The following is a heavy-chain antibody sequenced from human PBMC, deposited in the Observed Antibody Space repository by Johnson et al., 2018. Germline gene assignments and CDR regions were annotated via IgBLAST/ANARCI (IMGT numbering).Heavy chain of an antibody. CDR2: IRSKANKYAT. CDR1: GFTFSGSA. Sequence: VQLQESGGGLVQPGGSLKLSCAASGFTFSGSAMHWVRQASGKGLEWVGRIRSKANKYATSYGASVKGRFIISRDDSKNTAYLQMKSLKTEDTALYYCTRQDGQRQNVGMDVWGQGTTVTVSS. CDR3: TRQDGQRQNVGMDV. J-gene: IGHJ6*02. D-gene: IGHD6-25*01. V-gene: IGHV3-73*01.